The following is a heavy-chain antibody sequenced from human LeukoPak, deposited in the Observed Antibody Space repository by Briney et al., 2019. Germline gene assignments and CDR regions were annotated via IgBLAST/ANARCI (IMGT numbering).Heavy chain of an antibody. Sequence: NPGGSLRLSCAASGFTFSRYGMHWVRQAPGKGLEGVAVIWHDGSNKYYADSVKGRFTISRDNSEKTLYLQMNSLRAEDTAVYYCARDKREGGSGSYYNSYFDYWGQGTLVTVSS. CDR2: IWHDGSNK. D-gene: IGHD3-10*01. CDR1: GFTFSRYG. CDR3: ARDKREGGSGSYYNSYFDY. J-gene: IGHJ4*02. V-gene: IGHV3-33*01.